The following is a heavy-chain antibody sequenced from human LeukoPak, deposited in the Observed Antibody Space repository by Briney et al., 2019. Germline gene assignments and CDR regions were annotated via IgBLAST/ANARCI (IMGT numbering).Heavy chain of an antibody. J-gene: IGHJ4*02. V-gene: IGHV3-72*01. CDR2: IRNKANSYSI. D-gene: IGHD2-21*01. Sequence: PGGSLRLSCAASGLTFSSYGMHWVRQAPGKGLEWVARIRNKANSYSIDYAASVRGRFTISRDDSQNSLYLQMDSLKIEDTAVYYCSRTVVGYLFEQWGQGTQVTVSS. CDR3: SRTVVGYLFEQ. CDR1: GLTFSSYG.